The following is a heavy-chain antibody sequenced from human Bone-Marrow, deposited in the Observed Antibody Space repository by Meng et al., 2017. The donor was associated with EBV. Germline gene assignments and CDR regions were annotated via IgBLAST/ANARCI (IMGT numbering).Heavy chain of an antibody. Sequence: QVQLPESGPGLGEPSQSLSLTGSVAAGSISSGGYHWSWLRQPPGKGLKWIGYNNYSGSTYHNPSIKSRVTTSVDASNNQFSLKLSSVTAADTAVYYCATYGMGGAGKGYWGQGTLVTVSS. D-gene: IGHD6-19*01. J-gene: IGHJ4*02. CDR1: AGSISSGGYH. CDR2: NNYSGST. CDR3: ATYGMGGAGKGY. V-gene: IGHV4-30-4*01.